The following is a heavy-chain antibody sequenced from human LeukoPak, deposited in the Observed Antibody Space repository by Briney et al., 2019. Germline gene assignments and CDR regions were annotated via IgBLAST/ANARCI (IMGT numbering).Heavy chain of an antibody. J-gene: IGHJ4*02. Sequence: GGSLRLSCAASGFTFSDHYMDWVRQAPGQGLEWVGRIRDKANSYTTEYAASVTGRFTISRDDSKNSLFLQMSSLKTEDTAVYYCARVRGRDSPDFDYWGQGTLVTVSS. V-gene: IGHV3-72*01. CDR2: IRDKANSYTT. CDR3: ARVRGRDSPDFDY. D-gene: IGHD2-15*01. CDR1: GFTFSDHY.